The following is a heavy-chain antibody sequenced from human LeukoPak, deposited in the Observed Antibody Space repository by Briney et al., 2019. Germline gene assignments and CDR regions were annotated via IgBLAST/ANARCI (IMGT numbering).Heavy chain of an antibody. V-gene: IGHV4-30-4*02. Sequence: SDTLSLTCAVSGDSSRIGDYFWRWIRQPPGKGLEWIGHIQYSGNTYYNRSLKSRVSISVDTSKNQFSLKLSSVTAADTAVYYCARENNDYGGKKAFDYWGQGTLVTVSS. CDR1: GDSSRIGDYF. CDR3: ARENNDYGGKKAFDY. D-gene: IGHD4-23*01. CDR2: IQYSGNT. J-gene: IGHJ4*02.